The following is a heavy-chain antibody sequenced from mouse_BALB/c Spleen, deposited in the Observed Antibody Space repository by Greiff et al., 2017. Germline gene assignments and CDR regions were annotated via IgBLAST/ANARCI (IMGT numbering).Heavy chain of an antibody. J-gene: IGHJ2*01. D-gene: IGHD1-1*01. CDR2: ISDGGSYT. CDR1: GFTFSDYY. V-gene: IGHV5-4*02. Sequence: DVKLVESGGGLVKPGGSLKLSCAASGFTFSDYYMYWVRQTPEKWLEWVATISDGGSYTYYPDSVKGRFTISRDNAKNNLYLQMSSLKSEDTAMYYCARGDYCGSTYFDYWGQGTTLTVSS. CDR3: ARGDYCGSTYFDY.